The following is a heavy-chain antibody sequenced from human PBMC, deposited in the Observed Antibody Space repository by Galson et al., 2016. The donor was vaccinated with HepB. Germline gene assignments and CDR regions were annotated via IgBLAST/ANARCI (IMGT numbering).Heavy chain of an antibody. CDR3: ARGLRLRDSNVVVPPAPDY. CDR2: ISRGGDDK. V-gene: IGHV3-21*01. J-gene: IGHJ4*02. Sequence: SLRLSCAASGFTFSTYDMNWVRQAPGKGLEWVSFISRGGDDKYYTDSLRGRFTISRDDAKKSLYLQINRLTVEDTAVYYCARGLRLRDSNVVVPPAPDYWGQGTLVTVSS. D-gene: IGHD2-2*01. CDR1: GFTFSTYD.